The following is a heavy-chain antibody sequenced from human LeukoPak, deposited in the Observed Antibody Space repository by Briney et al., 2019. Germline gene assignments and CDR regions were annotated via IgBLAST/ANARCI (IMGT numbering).Heavy chain of an antibody. CDR1: GGSISSSSYY. Sequence: PSDTLSLTCTVSGGSISSSSYYWGWIRQPPGKGLEGIGSIYYSGSTSYNPSLKSRVTISVGTSKTQFSLTLSSVTAADTAVYYCARAYSSGWYGHFDYWGQGTLVTVSS. V-gene: IGHV4-39*01. CDR2: IYYSGST. D-gene: IGHD6-19*01. J-gene: IGHJ4*02. CDR3: ARAYSSGWYGHFDY.